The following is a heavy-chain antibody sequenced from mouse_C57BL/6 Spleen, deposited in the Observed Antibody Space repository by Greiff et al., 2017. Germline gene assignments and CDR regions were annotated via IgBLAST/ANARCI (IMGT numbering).Heavy chain of an antibody. CDR2: INPSSGYT. CDR1: GYTFTSYW. D-gene: IGHD6-2*01. Sequence: QVQLQQSGAELAKPGASVKLSCKASGYTFTSYWMHWVKQRPGQGLEWIGYINPSSGYTKYNQKFKDKATLTVDKSSSTAYMQLSSLTSEDSAVYYCARFSDGYWGQGTLVTVSA. J-gene: IGHJ3*02. CDR3: ARFSDGY. V-gene: IGHV1-7*01.